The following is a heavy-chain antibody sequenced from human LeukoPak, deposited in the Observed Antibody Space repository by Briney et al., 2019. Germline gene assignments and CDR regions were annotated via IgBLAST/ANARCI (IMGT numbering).Heavy chain of an antibody. CDR2: ISYDGSNK. V-gene: IGHV3-30*03. CDR3: ARDAQWLDPPWH. Sequence: PGGSLRLSCAASGFTVSSNCMSWVRQAPGKGLEWVAVISYDGSNKYYADSVKGRFTISRDNSKNTLYLQMNSLRAEDTAVYYCARDAQWLDPPWHWGQGTLVTVSS. J-gene: IGHJ1*01. D-gene: IGHD6-19*01. CDR1: GFTVSSNC.